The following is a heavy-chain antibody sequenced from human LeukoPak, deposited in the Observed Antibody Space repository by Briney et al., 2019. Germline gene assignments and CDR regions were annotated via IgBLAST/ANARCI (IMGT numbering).Heavy chain of an antibody. CDR3: ARRSPYYYDSSPLLIQH. J-gene: IGHJ1*01. CDR1: GGTFSSYA. D-gene: IGHD3-22*01. CDR2: IIPIFGTA. V-gene: IGHV1-69*05. Sequence: SVKVSCKASGGTFSSYAISWVRQAPGQGLEWMGGIIPIFGTANYAQKFQGRVTITTDESTSTAYMELSSLRSEDTAVYYCARRSPYYYDSSPLLIQHWGQGTLVTVSS.